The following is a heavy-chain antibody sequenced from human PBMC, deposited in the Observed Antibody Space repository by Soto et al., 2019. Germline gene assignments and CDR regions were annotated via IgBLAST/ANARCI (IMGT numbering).Heavy chain of an antibody. D-gene: IGHD6-19*01. V-gene: IGHV3-33*01. Sequence: QVQLVESGGGMVQPGGSLRLSCAASGFTFSSYGMHWVRQAPGKGLEWVAVIWYDGNNKFYVDSVKGRFTGSRDNSKDALYLQMNSLRAEDTAVYYCAAQQYSAGWYAVEYWGQGTLVTVSS. CDR1: GFTFSSYG. CDR3: AAQQYSAGWYAVEY. J-gene: IGHJ4*02. CDR2: IWYDGNNK.